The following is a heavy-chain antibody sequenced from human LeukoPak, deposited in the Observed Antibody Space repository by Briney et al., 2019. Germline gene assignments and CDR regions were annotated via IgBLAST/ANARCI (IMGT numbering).Heavy chain of an antibody. D-gene: IGHD2-21*01. V-gene: IGHV5-51*01. CDR1: GYSYTSYW. Sequence: GESLQTSCKGSGYSYTSYWIGWVRQLPGKGLEWMGIIYPGDSDTRYSPSFQGQVTISADKSISTAYLQWSSLKASDIAMYHCARHDSANDAFDIWGQGTRVTVSS. J-gene: IGHJ3*02. CDR3: ARHDSANDAFDI. CDR2: IYPGDSDT.